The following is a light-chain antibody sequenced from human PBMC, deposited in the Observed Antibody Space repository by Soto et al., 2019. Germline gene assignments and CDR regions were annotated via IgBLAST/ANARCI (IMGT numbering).Light chain of an antibody. CDR1: SSDIGDYNY. Sequence: SVLTQPASVSESPGHSITISCTETSSDIGDYNYVSWYQQRPGKAPKLMIYDVSNRPSGVSNRFSGSKSGSTASLTISGLQAEDEAEYYCSSYASSSTIYVFGTGTKVTVL. CDR3: SSYASSSTIYV. J-gene: IGLJ1*01. V-gene: IGLV2-14*01. CDR2: DVS.